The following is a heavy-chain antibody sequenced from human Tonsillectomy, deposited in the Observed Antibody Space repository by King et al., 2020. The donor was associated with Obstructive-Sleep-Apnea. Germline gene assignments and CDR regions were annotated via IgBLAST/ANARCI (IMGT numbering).Heavy chain of an antibody. CDR1: GGSISSYY. D-gene: IGHD3-10*01. CDR3: ARLNFGSGSKFVY. V-gene: IGHV4-59*08. J-gene: IGHJ4*02. Sequence: VQLQESGPGLVKPSQTLSLTCTVSGGSISSYYWSWIRQPPGKGLEWIGYIYYSGSTNYNPSLKSRVTISVDTSKNQFSLKLSSVTAADTAVYYCARLNFGSGSKFVYWGQGTLVTVSS. CDR2: IYYSGST.